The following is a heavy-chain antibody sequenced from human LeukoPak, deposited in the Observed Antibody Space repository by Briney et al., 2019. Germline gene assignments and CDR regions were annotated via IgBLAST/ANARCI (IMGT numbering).Heavy chain of an antibody. D-gene: IGHD1-14*01. CDR3: ARESGTTAGGVDGFDI. CDR1: GFTFSIYI. V-gene: IGHV3-21*06. J-gene: IGHJ3*02. CDR2: IDSSSGHI. Sequence: GGSLRLSCAASGFTFSIYIMNWVRQAPGKGLEWVSSIDSSSGHIFYADSLKGRFTISRDNAENLLYLQMNSLRAEDTAVYYWARESGTTAGGVDGFDIWGQGTMVTVSS.